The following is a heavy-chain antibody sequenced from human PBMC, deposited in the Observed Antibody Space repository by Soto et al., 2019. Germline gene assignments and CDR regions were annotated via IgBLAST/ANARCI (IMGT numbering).Heavy chain of an antibody. CDR3: GGGCGRGYDRCGS. Sequence: QVQLVESGGGVVQPGRSLRLSCTASGFTFNNYGIHWVRQAPGKGLEWVAVISHDGSSKYYADSVKGRFTIFRDNSKNPVYLQMNSLRIEDTALYYCGGGCGRGYDRCGSCGQGTLVTVSS. V-gene: IGHV3-30*03. CDR2: ISHDGSSK. J-gene: IGHJ5*02. CDR1: GFTFNNYG. D-gene: IGHD5-12*01.